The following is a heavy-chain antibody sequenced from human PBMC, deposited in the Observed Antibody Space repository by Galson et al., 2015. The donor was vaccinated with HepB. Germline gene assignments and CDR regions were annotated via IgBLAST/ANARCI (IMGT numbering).Heavy chain of an antibody. D-gene: IGHD3-22*01. CDR3: ARDYYDSSGYQGYYYYGMDV. Sequence: SVKVSCKASGYTFTSYGISWVRQAPGQGLEWMGWISAYNGNTNYAQKLQGRVTMTTDTSTSTAYMELRSLRSDDTAVYYCARDYYDSSGYQGYYYYGMDVWGQGTTVTVSS. CDR2: ISAYNGNT. J-gene: IGHJ6*02. V-gene: IGHV1-18*01. CDR1: GYTFTSYG.